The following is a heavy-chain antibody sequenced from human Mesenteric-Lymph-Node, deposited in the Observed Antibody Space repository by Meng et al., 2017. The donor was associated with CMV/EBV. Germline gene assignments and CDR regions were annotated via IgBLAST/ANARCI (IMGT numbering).Heavy chain of an antibody. CDR3: AKHDYNNYLD. D-gene: IGHD4-11*01. CDR1: GFTFSDYG. V-gene: IGHV3-30*02. Sequence: GESLKISCAASGFTFSDYGMDWVRQPPGKGLEWVAFIQYDGRHTYYADSVKGRFTISRDNSRDTLYLQMNSLRTEDTAVYYCAKHDYNNYLDWGQGTLVTVSS. J-gene: IGHJ4*02. CDR2: IQYDGRHT.